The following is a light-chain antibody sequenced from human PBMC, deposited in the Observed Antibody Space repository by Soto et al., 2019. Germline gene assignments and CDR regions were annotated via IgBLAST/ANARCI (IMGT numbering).Light chain of an antibody. CDR1: NIGSKS. Sequence: SYVLTQPPSVSAAPGQTARISCGGNNIGSKSVHWYQQNPGQAPVLVVYEDSDRPSGIPERFSGSNSGNTATLSIRRVEAGDEADYYCQVWDSSSDQWVFGGGTKVTVL. CDR3: QVWDSSSDQWV. J-gene: IGLJ3*02. V-gene: IGLV3-21*02. CDR2: EDS.